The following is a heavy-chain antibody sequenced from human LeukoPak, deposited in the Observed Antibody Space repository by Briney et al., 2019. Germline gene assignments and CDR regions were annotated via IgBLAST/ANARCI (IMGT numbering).Heavy chain of an antibody. J-gene: IGHJ6*02. V-gene: IGHV4-34*01. Sequence: RSSETLSLTYAVYGGSFSGYYWSWIRQPPGKGLEWIGEINHSGSTNYNPSLKSRVTISVDTSKNQFSLKLSSVTAADTAVYYCARDHIVVVTAIRLRYYYYGMDVWGQGTTVTVSS. CDR3: ARDHIVVVTAIRLRYYYYGMDV. CDR2: INHSGST. CDR1: GGSFSGYY. D-gene: IGHD2-21*02.